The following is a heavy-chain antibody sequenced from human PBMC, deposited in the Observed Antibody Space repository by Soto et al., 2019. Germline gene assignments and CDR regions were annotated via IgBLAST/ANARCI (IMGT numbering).Heavy chain of an antibody. Sequence: EVQLLESGGGLIQPGGSLRLSCAASGFTFSSYSMNWVRQAPGKGLEWVAIVGTTATNTYYADSVKGRFTISRDNSRNTVFLQMNNLRVEDTAIYYCAKKGNTPAGNDWFDPWGQGTLVTVSS. D-gene: IGHD1-1*01. CDR2: VGTTATNT. V-gene: IGHV3-23*01. CDR1: GFTFSSYS. CDR3: AKKGNTPAGNDWFDP. J-gene: IGHJ5*02.